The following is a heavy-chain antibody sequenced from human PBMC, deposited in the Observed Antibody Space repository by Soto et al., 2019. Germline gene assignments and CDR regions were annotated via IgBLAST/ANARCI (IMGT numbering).Heavy chain of an antibody. CDR1: GGSISSYY. CDR3: ARDRAVYYYDSSGPFDY. Sequence: SETLSLTCTVSGGSISSYYWSWIRQPAGKGLEWIGRIYTSGSTNYNPSLKSRVTMSVDTSKNQFSLKLSSVTAADTAVYYCARDRAVYYYDSSGPFDYWGQGTLVTVS. CDR2: IYTSGST. D-gene: IGHD3-22*01. V-gene: IGHV4-4*07. J-gene: IGHJ4*02.